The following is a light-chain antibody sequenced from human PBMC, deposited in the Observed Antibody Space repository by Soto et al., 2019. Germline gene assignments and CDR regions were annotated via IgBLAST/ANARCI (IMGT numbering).Light chain of an antibody. J-gene: IGKJ1*01. CDR1: QSISRW. CDR3: QQYKTYST. Sequence: VDGVTLTFRASQSISRWLAWHQQKPWTAPKLLIYDASSLESGGPSRFSGSGSGTESALTISSLQPDDFATYYRQQYKTYSTFGQGTKVDIK. V-gene: IGKV1-5*01. CDR2: DAS.